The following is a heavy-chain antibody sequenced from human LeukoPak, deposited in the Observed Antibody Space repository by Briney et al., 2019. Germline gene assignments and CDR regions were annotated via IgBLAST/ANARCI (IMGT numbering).Heavy chain of an antibody. V-gene: IGHV4-4*09. J-gene: IGHJ6*03. CDR2: IYTSGST. Sequence: PSETLSLTRTVSGGSLSRYYWSCIRQPPAKGLECIGYIYTSGSTNYNPSLKSRVTISVDTSKYQFPLKLSSVTAADTAVYYCARRRSSPPGYYYYYMDVWGKGTTVTVSS. CDR3: ARRRSSPPGYYYYYMDV. CDR1: GGSLSRYY. D-gene: IGHD6-13*01.